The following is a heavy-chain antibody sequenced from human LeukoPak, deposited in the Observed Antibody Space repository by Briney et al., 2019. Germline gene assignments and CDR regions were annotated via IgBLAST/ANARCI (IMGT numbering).Heavy chain of an antibody. CDR3: ARITTYSSSWFGDFDS. CDR2: ISSSSTTI. V-gene: IGHV3-48*04. J-gene: IGHJ4*02. Sequence: GGSLRLSCAASGFTFSTYNMNWVRQAPGRGLEWVSYISSSSTTIYYADSVKGRFTISRDNAKNSLYLQMNSLRVEDTALYYCARITTYSSSWFGDFDSWGQGALVTVSS. D-gene: IGHD6-13*01. CDR1: GFTFSTYN.